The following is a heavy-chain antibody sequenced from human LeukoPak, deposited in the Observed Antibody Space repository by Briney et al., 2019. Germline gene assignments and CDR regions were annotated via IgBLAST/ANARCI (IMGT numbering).Heavy chain of an antibody. CDR1: GFTFSDYY. D-gene: IGHD3-9*01. CDR2: ISSSGSTI. J-gene: IGHJ3*02. CDR3: ARDMYYDILTGTDGAFDI. Sequence: PGGSLRLSCAASGFTFSDYYMSWIRQAPGKGLEWVSYISSSGSTIYYADSVKGRFTISRDNAKNSLYLQMNSLRAEDTAVYYCARDMYYDILTGTDGAFDIWGQGTMVTVSS. V-gene: IGHV3-11*01.